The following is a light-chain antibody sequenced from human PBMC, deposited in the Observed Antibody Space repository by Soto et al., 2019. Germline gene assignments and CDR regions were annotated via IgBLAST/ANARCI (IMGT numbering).Light chain of an antibody. CDR3: SSYTSGSSLVV. CDR2: EVT. V-gene: IGLV2-14*01. J-gene: IGLJ2*01. CDR1: SYDVGGYNY. Sequence: QSALSQPASVSGSPGQSITISCTGTSYDVGGYNYVSWYQHHPGKVPKLMIFEVTNRPSGVSNRFSGSKSGNTASLTISGLQTEDEADYYCSSYTSGSSLVVFGGGTKVTVL.